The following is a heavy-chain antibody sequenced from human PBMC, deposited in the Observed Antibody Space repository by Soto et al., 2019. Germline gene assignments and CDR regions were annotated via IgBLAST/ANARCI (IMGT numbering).Heavy chain of an antibody. J-gene: IGHJ3*02. CDR3: ARGEVRGPFGI. V-gene: IGHV4-30-4*01. CDR1: GGSMNSHDYY. D-gene: IGHD3-10*01. Sequence: QEQLQESGPGLVKPSQTLSLTCTVSGGSMNSHDYYWRWIRQPPGKGLEWIGYIHNSGSTYYNPSLKSRLTLSSDTSKNPFSLRLNSVTAADTALYYCARGEVRGPFGIWGEGTMVTVSS. CDR2: IHNSGST.